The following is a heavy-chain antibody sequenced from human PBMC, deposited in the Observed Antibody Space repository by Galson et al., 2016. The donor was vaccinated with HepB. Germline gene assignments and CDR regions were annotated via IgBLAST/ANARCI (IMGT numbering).Heavy chain of an antibody. V-gene: IGHV3-15*01. Sequence: SLRLSCAASGFTFDDAWMTWVRQAPGKGLQWVGRIKSKTDGGTTEYAAPVKGRFTISRDDSTVTLYLQMNSLKAEDTAVYYCTTSQLGAGNYYNVDYWGQGTLVTVSS. J-gene: IGHJ4*02. CDR1: GFTFDDAW. CDR2: IKSKTDGGTT. D-gene: IGHD3-10*01. CDR3: TTSQLGAGNYYNVDY.